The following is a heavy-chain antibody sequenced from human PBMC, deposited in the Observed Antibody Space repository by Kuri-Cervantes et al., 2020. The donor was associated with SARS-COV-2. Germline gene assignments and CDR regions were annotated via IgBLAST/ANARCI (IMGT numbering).Heavy chain of an antibody. D-gene: IGHD3-16*01. CDR3: ARHGSRDYIWGSYWGPFDY. CDR2: INHSGST. Sequence: ESLKISCAVYGGSFSGYYWSWIRQPPGKGLGWIGEINHSGSTNYNPSLKSRVTMSVDTSKNQFSLKLSSATAADTAVYYCARHGSRDYIWGSYWGPFDYWGQGTLVTVSS. J-gene: IGHJ4*02. CDR1: GGSFSGYY. V-gene: IGHV4-34*01.